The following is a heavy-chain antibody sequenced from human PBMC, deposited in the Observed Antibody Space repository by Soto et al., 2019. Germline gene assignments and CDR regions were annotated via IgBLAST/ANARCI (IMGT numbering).Heavy chain of an antibody. Sequence: GGSLRLSCAASGFTFSIFAMSWVRQAPGKGLEWVSGISGSGGSTYHEDSVKGRFTISRDNSKNTLYLQMNSLRAEDTAVYYCAKLDLGYCSSTSCRASDPWGQGTLVTVSS. CDR1: GFTFSIFA. CDR3: AKLDLGYCSSTSCRASDP. CDR2: ISGSGGST. D-gene: IGHD2-2*01. V-gene: IGHV3-23*01. J-gene: IGHJ5*02.